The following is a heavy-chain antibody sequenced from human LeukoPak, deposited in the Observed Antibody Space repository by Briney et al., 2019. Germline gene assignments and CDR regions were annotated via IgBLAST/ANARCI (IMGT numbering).Heavy chain of an antibody. Sequence: SETLSLTCAVYGGSFSGYYWSWIRQPPGKGLEWIGEINHSGSTNYNPSLKSRVTISVDTSKNQFSLKLSSVSAADTAVYYCARGLSTWTRYYYYYGMDVWGKGTTVTVSS. CDR3: ARGLSTWTRYYYYYGMDV. CDR1: GGSFSGYY. CDR2: INHSGST. V-gene: IGHV4-34*01. D-gene: IGHD3/OR15-3a*01. J-gene: IGHJ6*04.